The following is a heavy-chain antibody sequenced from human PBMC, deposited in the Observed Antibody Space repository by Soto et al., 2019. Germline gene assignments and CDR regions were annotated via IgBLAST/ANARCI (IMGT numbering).Heavy chain of an antibody. CDR1: SGSFSGPF. V-gene: IGHV4-34*01. CDR2: INLAGGT. CDR3: ARSQRIYDILTCYYKGPFDS. J-gene: IGHJ4*02. D-gene: IGHD3-9*01. Sequence: SETLSLTCVVYSGSFSGPFWSWIRQPPGKGLEWIGEINLAGGTNYNPSLKSRVTISIDKSNNQFFLKLTSVTAADKAVYYCARSQRIYDILTCYYKGPFDSWGQGTLVT.